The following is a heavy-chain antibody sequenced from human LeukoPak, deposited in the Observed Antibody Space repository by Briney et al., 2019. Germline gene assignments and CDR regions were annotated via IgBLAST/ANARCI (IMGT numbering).Heavy chain of an antibody. Sequence: SETLCLTCAVYGGSFNGYYWSWVRQTPGKGLEWIGEINRSGTTNYNPSLGSRVSMSVDTSKSQVSLRLTSVTAADTAIFYCARGRFGNPLQLQPRRPFDLWGQGTAVIVSS. CDR2: INRSGTT. D-gene: IGHD1-1*01. CDR1: GGSFNGYY. V-gene: IGHV4-34*01. J-gene: IGHJ3*01. CDR3: ARGRFGNPLQLQPRRPFDL.